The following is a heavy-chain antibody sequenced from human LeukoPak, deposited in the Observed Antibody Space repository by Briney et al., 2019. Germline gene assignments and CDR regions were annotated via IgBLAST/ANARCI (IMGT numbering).Heavy chain of an antibody. Sequence: GGSLRLSCAVSEFTFSNYAMHWVRQPPGKGLEWVAVVSSHGNDGYYADSVRGRFTISRDNSKDTLYLQIDSLRLEDTAIYYCTRDAYNFNDFDYWGQGTLVTVSS. CDR1: EFTFSNYA. CDR2: VSSHGNDG. V-gene: IGHV3-30*17. D-gene: IGHD5-24*01. CDR3: TRDAYNFNDFDY. J-gene: IGHJ4*02.